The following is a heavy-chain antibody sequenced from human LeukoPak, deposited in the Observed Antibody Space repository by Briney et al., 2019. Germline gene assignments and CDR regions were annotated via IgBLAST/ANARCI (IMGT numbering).Heavy chain of an antibody. J-gene: IGHJ4*02. CDR3: AGGEYYYDSSGYYYGYFDY. CDR2: INHSGST. CDR1: GGSFSGYY. D-gene: IGHD3-22*01. Sequence: PSETLSLTCAVYGGSFSGYYWSWIRQPPGKGLEWIGEINHSGSTNYNPSLKSRVTISVDTSKNQFSLKLSSVTAADTAVYYCAGGEYYYDSSGYYYGYFDYGGQGTLVTVSS. V-gene: IGHV4-34*01.